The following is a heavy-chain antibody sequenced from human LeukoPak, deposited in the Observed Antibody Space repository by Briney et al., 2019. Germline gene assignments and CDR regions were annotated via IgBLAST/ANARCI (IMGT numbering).Heavy chain of an antibody. CDR1: GLTFSTYW. CDR2: IKFDGSLA. V-gene: IGHV3-74*01. D-gene: IGHD3-16*01. Sequence: GGSLRLSCTASGLTFSTYWIHWVRQAPGKGLVWVSQIKFDGSLASYADSVKGRFTISRDNAENTLYLQMNSLGIEDTAVYYCVTGHYDSRMYFDLWGRGTLVTVSS. J-gene: IGHJ2*01. CDR3: VTGHYDSRMYFDL.